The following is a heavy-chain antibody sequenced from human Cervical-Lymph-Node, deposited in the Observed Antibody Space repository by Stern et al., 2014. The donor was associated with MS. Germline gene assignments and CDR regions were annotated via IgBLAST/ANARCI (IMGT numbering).Heavy chain of an antibody. D-gene: IGHD6-19*01. Sequence: VQLVESGAEVKKPGESLKISCKGSGYSFTDHWIGWVRQKPEKGLEGMGIFYPADSDIRYSPSFQGQVTISTDKSTTTAYLQWSSLKSSDTAMYYCARQREQWLADFWGQGTLVTVSS. J-gene: IGHJ4*02. CDR3: ARQREQWLADF. CDR2: FYPADSDI. CDR1: GYSFTDHW. V-gene: IGHV5-51*01.